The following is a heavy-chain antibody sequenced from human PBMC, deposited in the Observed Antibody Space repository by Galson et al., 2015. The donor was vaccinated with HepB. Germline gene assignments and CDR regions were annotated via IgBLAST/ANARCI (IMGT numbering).Heavy chain of an antibody. CDR2: INPHTSDT. J-gene: IGHJ4*02. V-gene: IGHV1-2*05. CDR1: GYTFTAYY. D-gene: IGHD6-13*01. CDR3: TKEGSSNDFDF. Sequence: SVKVSCKASGYTFTAYYQHWVRQAPGQGLEWMGRINPHTSDTNYAQPFQGRVTMTRDTSISTAYMELSRLSSDDTVVYYCTKEGSSNDFDFWGQGTLVTVSS.